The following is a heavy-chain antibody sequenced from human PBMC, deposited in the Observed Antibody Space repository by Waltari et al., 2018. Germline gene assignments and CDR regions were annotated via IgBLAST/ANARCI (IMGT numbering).Heavy chain of an antibody. CDR2: ISAYNGNT. D-gene: IGHD6-13*01. CDR1: GYTFTSYG. J-gene: IGHJ6*02. CDR3: ARGGVFYYSSSWTFYGMDV. V-gene: IGHV1-18*01. Sequence: QVQLVQSGAEVKKPGASVKVSCKASGYTFTSYGISWVRQAPGQGLEWMEWMGCISAYNGNTNYAQKLQGRVTMTTDTSTSTAYMELRSLRSDDTAVYYCARGGVFYYSSSWTFYGMDVWGQGTTVTVSS.